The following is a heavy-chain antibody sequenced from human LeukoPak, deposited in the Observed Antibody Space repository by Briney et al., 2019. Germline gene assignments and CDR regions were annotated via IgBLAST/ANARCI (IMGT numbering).Heavy chain of an antibody. J-gene: IGHJ4*02. V-gene: IGHV4-59*01. D-gene: IGHD3-3*01. CDR2: IYYSGST. CDR3: ARSYCDFWSGYCFDY. CDR1: GGSISSYY. Sequence: SETLSLTCTVSGGSISSYYWSWIRQPPGKGLEWIGYIYYSGSTNYNPSLKSRVTISVDTSKNQFSLKLSSVTAADTAVYYCARSYCDFWSGYCFDYWGQGTLVTVSS.